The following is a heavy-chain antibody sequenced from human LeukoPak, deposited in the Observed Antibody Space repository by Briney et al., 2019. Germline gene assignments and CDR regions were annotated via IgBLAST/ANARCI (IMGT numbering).Heavy chain of an antibody. CDR3: AKDLPGPRRRIAAAGIGFFDY. CDR2: IRSKANSYVT. CDR1: GFTFSGSA. J-gene: IGHJ4*02. D-gene: IGHD6-13*01. V-gene: IGHV3-73*01. Sequence: GGSLRLSCAASGFTFSGSAMHWVRQASGKGLEWVGRIRSKANSYVTAYAASVTGRFTISRDDSSNTAYLQMNSLKTEDTAVYYCAKDLPGPRRRIAAAGIGFFDYWGQGTLVTVSS.